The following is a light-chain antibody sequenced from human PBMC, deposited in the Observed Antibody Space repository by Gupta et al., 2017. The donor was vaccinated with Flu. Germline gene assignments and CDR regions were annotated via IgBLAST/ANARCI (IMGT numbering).Light chain of an antibody. J-gene: IGLJ1*01. CDR2: DVS. CDR1: SSDVGGYNS. V-gene: IGLV2-14*04. CDR3: SSYTSSSTRV. Sequence: TSSDVGGYNSVSWYQQHPGKAPKLMIYDVSNRPSGVSNRFSGSKSGNTASLTISGLQAEDEADYYCSSYTSSSTRVFGTGTKVTVL.